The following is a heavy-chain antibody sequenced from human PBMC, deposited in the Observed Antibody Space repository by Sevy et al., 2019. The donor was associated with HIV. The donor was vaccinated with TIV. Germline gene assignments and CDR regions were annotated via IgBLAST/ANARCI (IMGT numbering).Heavy chain of an antibody. CDR1: GFTFSDYY. CDR3: ARGVTMIQGVGNAFDV. J-gene: IGHJ3*01. CDR2: ISSNCRYT. V-gene: IGHV3-11*06. Sequence: GGSLRLSCGTSGFTFSDYYMTWIRQAPGKGLEWIAYISSNCRYTNYADSVKGRFTISRDNSLYLQMNSLRAEDTAVYYCARGVTMIQGVGNAFDVWGQGTKVTVSS. D-gene: IGHD3-10*01.